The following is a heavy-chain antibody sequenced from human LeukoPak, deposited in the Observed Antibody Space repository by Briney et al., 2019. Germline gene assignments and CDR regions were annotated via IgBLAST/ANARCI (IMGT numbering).Heavy chain of an antibody. CDR1: GYTFTSYA. J-gene: IGHJ3*02. CDR3: ARVRSGWPHDAFDI. Sequence: ASVKVSCKASGYTFTSYAMNWVRQAPGQGLEWMGWINTNTGNPTYAQGFTGRFVLSLDTSVSTAYLQISSLKAEDTAVYYCARVRSGWPHDAFDIWGQGTMVTVSS. V-gene: IGHV7-4-1*02. CDR2: INTNTGNP. D-gene: IGHD6-19*01.